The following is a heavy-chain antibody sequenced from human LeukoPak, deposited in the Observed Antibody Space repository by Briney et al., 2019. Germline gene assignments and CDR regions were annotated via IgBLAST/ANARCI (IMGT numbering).Heavy chain of an antibody. CDR2: IKKDGSEK. V-gene: IGHV3-7*01. CDR3: ARHLSGVTGYTYGRGIDY. Sequence: GGSLRLSCAASGFTFSSYWMSWVRQAPGKGLEWVANIKKDGSEKYYVDSVKGRFTISKDNAKTSLYLQMNSLRAEDTAVYYCARHLSGVTGYTYGRGIDYWGQGTLVTVSS. CDR1: GFTFSSYW. D-gene: IGHD5-18*01. J-gene: IGHJ4*02.